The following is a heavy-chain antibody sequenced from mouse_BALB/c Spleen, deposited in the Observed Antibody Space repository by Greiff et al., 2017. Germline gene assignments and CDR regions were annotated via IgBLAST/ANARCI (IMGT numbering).Heavy chain of an antibody. J-gene: IGHJ4*01. D-gene: IGHD2-1*01. V-gene: IGHV2-2*02. CDR3: ARKEGNYYAMDY. CDR2: IWSGGST. CDR1: GFSLTSYG. Sequence: VKLVESGPGLVQPSQSLSITCTVSGFSLTSYGVHWVRQSPGKGLEWLGVIWSGGSTDYNAAFISRLSISKDNSKSQVFFKMNSLQANDTAIYYCARKEGNYYAMDYWGQGTSVTVSS.